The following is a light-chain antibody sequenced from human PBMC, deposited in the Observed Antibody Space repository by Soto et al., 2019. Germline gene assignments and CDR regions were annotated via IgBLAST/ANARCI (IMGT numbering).Light chain of an antibody. CDR1: QSISSW. V-gene: IGKV1-5*03. J-gene: IGKJ1*01. CDR3: QQYNSYSRT. Sequence: DIQMTQSPSTLSASVGDRVTITCRASQSISSWLAWYQQKPGKAPKLLIYKASSLESGIPSRFSGSGSGTDFTLTISSLQPDDFATYYCQQYNSYSRTFGQGTRVDFK. CDR2: KAS.